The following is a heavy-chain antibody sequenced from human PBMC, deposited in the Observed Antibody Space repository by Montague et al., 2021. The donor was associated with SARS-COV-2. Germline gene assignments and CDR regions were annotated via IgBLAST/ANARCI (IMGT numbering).Heavy chain of an antibody. CDR2: IYGSGTT. CDR1: GGSVSSGCYY. J-gene: IGHJ6*02. D-gene: IGHD4-17*01. V-gene: IGHV4-61*01. Sequence: SETLSLTCTVSGGSVSSGCYYWIWIRPPPGKGLVWVVNIYGSGTTNSNPSLQIRVTVSVATSKNQLSLKLSSVTAADTADYYCARDRTADDYDDYETAGYSYYYGMDVWGQGTTVTVSS. CDR3: ARDRTADDYDDYETAGYSYYYGMDV.